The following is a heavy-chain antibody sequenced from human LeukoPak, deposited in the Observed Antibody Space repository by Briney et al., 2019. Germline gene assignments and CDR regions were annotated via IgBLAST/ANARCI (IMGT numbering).Heavy chain of an antibody. Sequence: SETLSLTCTVSGGSISSGGYFWSWIRQNPGKGLEWLGYIYHGGNTYYNPSLKSRVTISVDTSKNQFSLTLSSVTAAGTAMYYCARVRYYGSGEEIDPWGQGTLVTVSS. CDR2: IYHGGNT. CDR3: ARVRYYGSGEEIDP. CDR1: GGSISSGGYF. J-gene: IGHJ5*02. V-gene: IGHV4-31*03. D-gene: IGHD3-10*01.